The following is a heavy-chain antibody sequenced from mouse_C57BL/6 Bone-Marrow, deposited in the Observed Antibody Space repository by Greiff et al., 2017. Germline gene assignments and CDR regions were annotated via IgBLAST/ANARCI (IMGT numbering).Heavy chain of an antibody. CDR2: IYPRSGNT. Sequence: VHLVESGAELARPGASVKLSCKASGYTFTSYGISWVKQRTGQGLEWIGEIYPRSGNTYYNEKFKGKATLTADKSSSTAYMELRSLTSEDSAVYFWARSYYGHYYAMDYWGQGTSVTVSS. CDR3: ARSYYGHYYAMDY. J-gene: IGHJ4*01. CDR1: GYTFTSYG. D-gene: IGHD2-10*01. V-gene: IGHV1-81*01.